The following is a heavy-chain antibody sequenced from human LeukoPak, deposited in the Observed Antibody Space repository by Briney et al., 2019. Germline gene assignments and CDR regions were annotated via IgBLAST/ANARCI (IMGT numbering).Heavy chain of an antibody. Sequence: GGSLRLSCAASGFTFSTYWMHWVRQAPGKGLVWVSRLSPDGSSSIYADSVKGRFTVSRDNAKNTLYLQMNSLKTEDTAVYYCARGGSSSSWYPFDYWGQGTLVSVSS. CDR3: ARGGSSSSWYPFDY. CDR1: GFTFSTYW. D-gene: IGHD6-13*01. CDR2: LSPDGSSS. V-gene: IGHV3-74*01. J-gene: IGHJ4*02.